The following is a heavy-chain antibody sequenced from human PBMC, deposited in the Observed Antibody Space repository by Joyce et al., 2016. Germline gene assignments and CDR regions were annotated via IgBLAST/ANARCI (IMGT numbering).Heavy chain of an antibody. D-gene: IGHD4-17*01. CDR3: ARVMTTVTMEAGY. J-gene: IGHJ4*02. Sequence: QVQLVQSGAEVKKPGASVTVSCKASGYIFPIYHLHWVRQAPGQGLEWMGWINPNSGDTNYAHKFQGRVTMTRDTSINTAYLEVNSLTSDDTATYYCARVMTTVTMEAGYWGQGTLVTVSS. CDR1: GYIFPIYH. CDR2: INPNSGDT. V-gene: IGHV1-2*02.